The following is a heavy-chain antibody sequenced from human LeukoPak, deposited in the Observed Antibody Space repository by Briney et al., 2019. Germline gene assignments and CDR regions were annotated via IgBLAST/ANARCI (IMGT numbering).Heavy chain of an antibody. CDR2: ITSNGGST. V-gene: IGHV3-64*01. CDR1: GFTFSSYV. D-gene: IGHD2-2*03. CDR3: ARDGYCRSTSCSYYYMDV. J-gene: IGHJ6*03. Sequence: PGGSLRLSCAASGFTFSSYVMYWVRQAPGRGLEYVSGITSNGGSTYYANSVKGRFTISRDNSKNMLYLQMGSLRPEDMAVYYCARDGYCRSTSCSYYYMDVWGKGTTVTVSS.